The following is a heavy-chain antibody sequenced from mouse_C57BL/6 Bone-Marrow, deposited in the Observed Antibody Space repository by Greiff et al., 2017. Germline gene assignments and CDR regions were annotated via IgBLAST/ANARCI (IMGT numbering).Heavy chain of an antibody. V-gene: IGHV14-4*01. CDR1: GFNIKDDY. D-gene: IGHD1-1*01. Sequence: VQLQQSGAELVRPGASVKLSCTASGFNIKDDYMHWVKQRPEQGLEWIGWIDPENGDTEYASKFQGKATITADPSSNTAYLQLSSLTSEDTAVYYCTTGHYYYWGQGTTLTVSS. J-gene: IGHJ2*01. CDR3: TTGHYYY. CDR2: IDPENGDT.